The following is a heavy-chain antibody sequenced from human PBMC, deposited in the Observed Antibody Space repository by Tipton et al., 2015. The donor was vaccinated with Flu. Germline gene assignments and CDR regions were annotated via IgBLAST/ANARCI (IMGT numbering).Heavy chain of an antibody. CDR3: ARASGSGTYVIFDY. J-gene: IGHJ4*02. CDR1: GASFRDFY. D-gene: IGHD3-10*01. Sequence: TLSLTCTVSGASFRDFYWSWIRQTPGKGLEWIGRIYTSGSAIHNPSLKSRVTMSVDTSKNQFSLKLSAVTAADTAVYYCARASGSGTYVIFDYWGQGTRVTVSS. V-gene: IGHV4-4*07. CDR2: IYTSGSA.